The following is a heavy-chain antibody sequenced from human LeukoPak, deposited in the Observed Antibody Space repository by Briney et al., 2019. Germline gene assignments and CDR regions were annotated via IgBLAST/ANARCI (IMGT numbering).Heavy chain of an antibody. CDR1: GGSLSNYY. CDR3: ARGDTSGATYFDY. D-gene: IGHD1-26*01. Sequence: SEALYLTCTVSGGSLSNYYWKLIRQPAGEGLEWIGRVHSTGATHFNPAFASRLTMSEDPSKNQFSLKLKSMTAADTAIYFCARGDTSGATYFDYWGRGTLVTVSS. V-gene: IGHV4-4*07. CDR2: VHSTGAT. J-gene: IGHJ4*02.